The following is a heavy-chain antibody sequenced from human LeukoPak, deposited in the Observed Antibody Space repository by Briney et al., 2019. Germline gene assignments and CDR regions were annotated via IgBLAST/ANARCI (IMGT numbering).Heavy chain of an antibody. Sequence: PSETLSLTCAVYGGSFRGYYWSWIRQPPGKGLEWIGEINHNGSTNYNPSLKSRVTISVDTSKNQFSLKLSSVTAADTAVYYCASELSDAFDIWGQGTMVTVSS. J-gene: IGHJ3*02. CDR3: ASELSDAFDI. CDR2: INHNGST. CDR1: GGSFRGYY. V-gene: IGHV4-34*01. D-gene: IGHD1-26*01.